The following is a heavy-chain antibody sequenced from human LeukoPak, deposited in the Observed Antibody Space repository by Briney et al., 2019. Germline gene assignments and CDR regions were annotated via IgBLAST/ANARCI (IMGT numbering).Heavy chain of an antibody. D-gene: IGHD3-3*02. Sequence: SDTLSLTCSVSGGSINTYYWSWIRQSPGKGLEWIGYVFYKGNIDYNPSLKSRVTMSLDSPKNQVSLSVTSMTAADTAVYYCAAGAPKFLHLVSWGQGTLVTVSS. CDR1: GGSINTYY. CDR3: AAGAPKFLHLVS. V-gene: IGHV4-59*03. CDR2: VFYKGNI. J-gene: IGHJ5*02.